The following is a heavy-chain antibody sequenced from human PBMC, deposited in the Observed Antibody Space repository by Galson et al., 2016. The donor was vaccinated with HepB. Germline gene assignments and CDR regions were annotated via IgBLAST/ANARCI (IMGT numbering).Heavy chain of an antibody. D-gene: IGHD3-3*01. CDR1: GFSFRSYD. J-gene: IGHJ4*02. V-gene: IGHV3-30*18. CDR3: AKPFLVSKTLYFFED. Sequence: SLRLSCAASGFSFRSYDMHWVRQAPGKGLEWVAAISFDGTKKYNVDSVKGRFSISRDMSKDTLFLKMDSLRPEDTAVYYCAKPFLVSKTLYFFEDWGQGTLVTVSS. CDR2: ISFDGTKK.